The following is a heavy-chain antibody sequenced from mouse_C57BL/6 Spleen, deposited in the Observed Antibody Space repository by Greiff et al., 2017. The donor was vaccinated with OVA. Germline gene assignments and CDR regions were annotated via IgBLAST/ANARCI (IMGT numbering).Heavy chain of an antibody. Sequence: QVHVKQSGAELARPGASVKLSCKASGYTFTSYGISWVKQRTGQGLEWIGEIYPRSGNTYYNEKFKSKATLTVDKSSSTAYMQLSSLTSEDSAVYYCASPSHGSRGGYFDVWGTGTTVTVSS. CDR2: IYPRSGNT. J-gene: IGHJ1*03. CDR1: GYTFTSYG. D-gene: IGHD1-1*01. V-gene: IGHV1-81*01. CDR3: ASPSHGSRGGYFDV.